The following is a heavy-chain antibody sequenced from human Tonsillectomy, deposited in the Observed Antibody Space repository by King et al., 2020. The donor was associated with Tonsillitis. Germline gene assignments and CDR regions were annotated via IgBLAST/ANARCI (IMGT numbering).Heavy chain of an antibody. CDR1: GGSISSSGYY. D-gene: IGHD2-8*01. CDR2: IYYGGST. CDR3: ARPSNGEYYFDY. J-gene: IGHJ4*02. Sequence: QLQESGPRLVKPSETLSLTCTVSGGSISSSGYYWDWIRQPPGKGLEWIGSIYYGGSTYYNPSLKSRVSISVDTSKNQFSLKLSSVTAADTAVYYCARPSNGEYYFDYWGQGTLVTVSS. V-gene: IGHV4-39*07.